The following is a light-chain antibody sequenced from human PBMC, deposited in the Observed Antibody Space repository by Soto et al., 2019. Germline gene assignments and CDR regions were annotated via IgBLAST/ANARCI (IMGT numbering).Light chain of an antibody. Sequence: QSVLTQPASVSGSPGQSITIACTGTSTDVVGYNFVSWYQQHPMKAPRLIIYEVTKRPSGVSARFSGSKSANTAALNICGLQGEEVADHCCRSYTSTNNYVFGTGTKVTLL. CDR3: RSYTSTNNYV. CDR1: STDVVGYNF. CDR2: EVT. V-gene: IGLV2-14*01. J-gene: IGLJ1*01.